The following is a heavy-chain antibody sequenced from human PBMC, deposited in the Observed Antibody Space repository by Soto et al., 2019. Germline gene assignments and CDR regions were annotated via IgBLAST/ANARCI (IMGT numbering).Heavy chain of an antibody. CDR2: IDPSDSYT. Sequence: PGESLKISCKGSGYSFTSYWISWVRQMPGKGLEWMGRIDPSDSYTGYSPSFQGHVIMSVDRSINTAYLQWSSLKASDTAMYYCARPQQQLTKVWYFDLWGRGTLVTVSS. J-gene: IGHJ2*01. D-gene: IGHD6-13*01. CDR3: ARPQQQLTKVWYFDL. CDR1: GYSFTSYW. V-gene: IGHV5-10-1*01.